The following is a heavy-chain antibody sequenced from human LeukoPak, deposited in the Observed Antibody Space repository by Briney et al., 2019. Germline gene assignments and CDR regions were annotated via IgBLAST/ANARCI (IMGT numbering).Heavy chain of an antibody. J-gene: IGHJ3*02. CDR3: ARQLGYCSGTRCYWGAFDI. CDR2: IFYSGST. D-gene: IGHD2-15*01. Sequence: SETLSLTCTVSGGSPSSSYWSWIRQPPGKGLEWLAYIFYSGSTNYNPSLKSRVTISVDTSKNQFSLKLSSVTAADTAVYYCARQLGYCSGTRCYWGAFDIWGQGTMVTVSS. CDR1: GGSPSSSY. V-gene: IGHV4-59*01.